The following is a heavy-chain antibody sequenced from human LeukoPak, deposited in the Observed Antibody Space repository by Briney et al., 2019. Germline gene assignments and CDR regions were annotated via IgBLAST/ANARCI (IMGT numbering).Heavy chain of an antibody. J-gene: IGHJ4*02. CDR1: GFTFSSYG. V-gene: IGHV3-23*01. D-gene: IGHD3-10*01. CDR2: NSGSGGST. Sequence: GGSLRLSCAASGFTFSSYGMSWVRQAPGKGLEWVSGNSGSGGSTNYADSVKGRFTISRDNSKNALYLQMNSLRAEDTAVYYCAKGRRYGSGSYYNGQLDYWGQGTLVTVSS. CDR3: AKGRRYGSGSYYNGQLDY.